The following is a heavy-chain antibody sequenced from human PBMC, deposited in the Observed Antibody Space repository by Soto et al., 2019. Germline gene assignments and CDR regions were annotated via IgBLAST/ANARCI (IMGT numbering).Heavy chain of an antibody. CDR3: ARMTLAPPYYYYYYMDV. CDR1: GGSISSSSYY. D-gene: IGHD2-21*02. V-gene: IGHV4-39*01. CDR2: IYYSGST. Sequence: QLQLQESGPGLVKPSETLSLTCTVSGGSISSSSYYWGWIRQPPGKGLEWIGSIYYSGSTYYNPSLKSRVTISVDTSKNQFSLKLSSVTAADTAVYYCARMTLAPPYYYYYYMDVWGKGTTVTVSS. J-gene: IGHJ6*03.